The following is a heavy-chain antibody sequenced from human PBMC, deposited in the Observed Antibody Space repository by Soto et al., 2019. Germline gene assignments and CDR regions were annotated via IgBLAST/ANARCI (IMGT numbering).Heavy chain of an antibody. CDR2: ISGSGSPT. CDR3: ARDMSGGTYNYYYGMDV. Sequence: PGGSLRLSCAASVFTFSSYAMSWVRQAPGRGLQWVSAISGSGSPTYYADSVKGRFTISRDNSKNTLYLQMNSLRADDTAVYYCARDMSGGTYNYYYGMDVWGQGTTVTVSS. D-gene: IGHD1-26*01. CDR1: VFTFSSYA. J-gene: IGHJ6*02. V-gene: IGHV3-23*01.